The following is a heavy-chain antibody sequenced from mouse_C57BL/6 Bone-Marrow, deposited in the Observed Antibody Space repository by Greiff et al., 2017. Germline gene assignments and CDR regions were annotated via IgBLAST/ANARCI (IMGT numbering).Heavy chain of an antibody. V-gene: IGHV5-6*02. CDR1: GFTFSSYG. J-gene: IGHJ3*01. Sequence: EVKLVESGGDLVKPGGSLKLSCAASGFTFSSYGMSWVRQTPDKRLEWVATISSGGSYTYYPDSVKGRVTISRDNAKNTLYLQMSSLKSEDTAMYYCARQPYWGQGTLVTVSA. CDR3: ARQPY. CDR2: ISSGGSYT.